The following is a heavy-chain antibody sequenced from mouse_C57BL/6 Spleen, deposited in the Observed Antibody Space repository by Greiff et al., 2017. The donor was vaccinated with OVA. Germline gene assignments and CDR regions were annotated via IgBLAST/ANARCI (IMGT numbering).Heavy chain of an antibody. Sequence: VQLQQSGPELVKPGASVKISCKASGYTFTDYYMNWVKQSHGKSLEWIGDINPNNGGTSYNQKFKGKATLTVDKSYSTAYMELRSLTSEDAADYYGAREGRMDYWGQGTSVTVSS. CDR2: INPNNGGT. V-gene: IGHV1-26*01. CDR3: AREGRMDY. CDR1: GYTFTDYY. J-gene: IGHJ4*01.